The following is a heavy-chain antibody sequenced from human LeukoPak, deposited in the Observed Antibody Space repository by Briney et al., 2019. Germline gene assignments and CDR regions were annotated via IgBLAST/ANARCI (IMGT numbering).Heavy chain of an antibody. Sequence: SETLSLTCAVSDVSVTTRDSYWGWIRQPPGKGLEWIGSIYYSGSTYYNPSLKSRVTISVDTSKNQFSLRLNSVTAADTAVYYCARVNPGYYYYMDVWGNGTTVIISS. CDR2: IYYSGST. V-gene: IGHV4-39*07. CDR3: ARVNPGYYYYMDV. D-gene: IGHD1-1*01. CDR1: DVSVTTRDSY. J-gene: IGHJ6*03.